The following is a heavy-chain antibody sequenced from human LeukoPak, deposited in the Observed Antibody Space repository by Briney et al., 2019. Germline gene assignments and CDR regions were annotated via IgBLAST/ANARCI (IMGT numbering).Heavy chain of an antibody. V-gene: IGHV3-21*06. Sequence: GGSLRLSCAASGFNFRGYNMNWVRQAPGKGLEWVSSMSTSSTYIYYADSIKGRFTISRDNARSLLYLQMDSLRAEDTAVYYCVRDFAFGFCNTTTCRYPFDSWGQGTLVTVSS. CDR3: VRDFAFGFCNTTTCRYPFDS. CDR1: GFNFRGYN. J-gene: IGHJ4*02. D-gene: IGHD3-16*01. CDR2: MSTSSTYI.